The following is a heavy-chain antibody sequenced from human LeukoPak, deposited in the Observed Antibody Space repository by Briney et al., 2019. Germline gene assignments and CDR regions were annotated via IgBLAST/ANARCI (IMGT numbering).Heavy chain of an antibody. CDR3: AATRSGYYFFDI. CDR1: GFPFSDYS. J-gene: IGHJ5*02. V-gene: IGHV3-48*01. Sequence: GGSLRLSCAASGFPFSDYSLNWVRQAPGKGLEWVSYIGSSGRTTYYADSVKGRFTISRDNAKNSLYLQMSSLRAEDTAVYYCAATRSGYYFFDIWGQGALVTVSS. CDR2: IGSSGRTT. D-gene: IGHD3-22*01.